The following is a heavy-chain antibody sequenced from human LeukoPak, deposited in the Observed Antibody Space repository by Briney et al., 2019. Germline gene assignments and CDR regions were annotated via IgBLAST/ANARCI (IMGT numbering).Heavy chain of an antibody. Sequence: GGSLRLSCAASGITFSSSWMHWVRQAPGKGLVWVSRINSDGTTTSYADSVKGRFTISRDDAKNTLYLQMNNLRAEDTAVYYRARGESGGLDWGQGTLVTVSS. D-gene: IGHD3-10*01. J-gene: IGHJ4*02. CDR2: INSDGTTT. CDR3: ARGESGGLD. V-gene: IGHV3-74*01. CDR1: GITFSSSW.